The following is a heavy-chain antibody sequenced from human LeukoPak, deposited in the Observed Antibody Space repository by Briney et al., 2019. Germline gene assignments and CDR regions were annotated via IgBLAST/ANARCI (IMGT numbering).Heavy chain of an antibody. CDR2: ISWNSGSI. CDR3: AKEAGYSSSSNSFDY. Sequence: GGSLRLSCAASGFTFSSYSMNWVRQAPGKGLEWVSGISWNSGSIGYADSVKGRFTISRDNAKNSLYLQMNSLRAEDTALYYCAKEAGYSSSSNSFDYWGQGTLVTVSS. V-gene: IGHV3-9*01. CDR1: GFTFSSYS. J-gene: IGHJ4*02. D-gene: IGHD6-6*01.